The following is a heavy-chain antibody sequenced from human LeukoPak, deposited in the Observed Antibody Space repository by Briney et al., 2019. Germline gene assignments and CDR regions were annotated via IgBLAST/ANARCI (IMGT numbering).Heavy chain of an antibody. Sequence: PGGSLRLSCAASGFTFSSYWMSWVRQAPGKGLEWVANIKQDGSEKYYVDSVKGRFTISRDNSKNTLYLQMGSLRAEDMAVYYCARGGGDSSGYYQREYYFDYWGQGTLVTVSS. CDR1: GFTFSSYW. CDR3: ARGGGDSSGYYQREYYFDY. V-gene: IGHV3-7*01. CDR2: IKQDGSEK. J-gene: IGHJ4*02. D-gene: IGHD3-22*01.